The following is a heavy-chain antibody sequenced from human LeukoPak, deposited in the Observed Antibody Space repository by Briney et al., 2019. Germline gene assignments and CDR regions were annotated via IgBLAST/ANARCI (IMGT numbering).Heavy chain of an antibody. D-gene: IGHD4-17*01. CDR3: ARDTLVYADSPDAFDI. Sequence: GGSLRLSCAASGFSFSSYEMNWVRQAPGKGLEWVSYIGSSGSTVYYADSVKGRFAISRDNAKNSMYLQMNSLRDEDTAVYYCARDTLVYADSPDAFDIWGQGTMVTVSS. CDR2: IGSSGSTV. CDR1: GFSFSSYE. J-gene: IGHJ3*02. V-gene: IGHV3-48*03.